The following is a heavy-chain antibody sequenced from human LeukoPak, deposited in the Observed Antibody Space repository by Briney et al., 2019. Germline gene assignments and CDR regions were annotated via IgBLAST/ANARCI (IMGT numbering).Heavy chain of an antibody. D-gene: IGHD3-10*01. CDR2: INVYNGHT. CDR1: GYIFTNYG. CDR3: VRDSDHAPDY. V-gene: IGHV1-18*01. J-gene: IGHJ4*02. Sequence: ASVKISCKTSGYIFTNYGVSWVRQAPGQGLEWMGWINVYNGHTIYAQEFQGRVTLTTDTSTSTAHMDLRSLRSDDTAVYYCVRDSDHAPDYWGQGTLVTVSS.